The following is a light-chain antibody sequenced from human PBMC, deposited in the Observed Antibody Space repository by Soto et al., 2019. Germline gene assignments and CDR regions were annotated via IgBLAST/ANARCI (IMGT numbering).Light chain of an antibody. CDR2: GAS. Sequence: EIVMTQSPATLSVSPGERATLSCRARQSVSSNLAWYHQKPGQAPRLLSYGASTRATGIPARFSGSGSGTEFTLTISSLQSADFAVYYCQEYNNWPPWTFGQGTKVDIK. J-gene: IGKJ1*01. CDR3: QEYNNWPPWT. CDR1: QSVSSN. V-gene: IGKV3-15*01.